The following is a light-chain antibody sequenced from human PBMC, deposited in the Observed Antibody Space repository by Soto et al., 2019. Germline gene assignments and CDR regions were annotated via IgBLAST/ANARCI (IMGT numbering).Light chain of an antibody. CDR1: QSVSSN. CDR3: QQYNNWPPIT. CDR2: GAS. V-gene: IGKV3-15*01. J-gene: IGKJ5*01. Sequence: EIVMTQSPATLSVSPGERPTXXCRSSQSVSSNLAWYQQKPGQAPRLLIYGASTRATGIPARFSGSGSGTEFTLTISSLQSEDFAVYYCQQYNNWPPITFAQGTRLEI.